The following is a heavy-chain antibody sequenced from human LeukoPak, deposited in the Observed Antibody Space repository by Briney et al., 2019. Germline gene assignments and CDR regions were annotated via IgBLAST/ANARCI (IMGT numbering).Heavy chain of an antibody. D-gene: IGHD3-22*01. CDR3: ARDNPPYYYDSSGHDAFDI. Sequence: GGSLRLSCAASGFTFSSYSMNWVRQAPGKGLEWVSSISSSSSYIYYADSVKGRFTISRDNSKNTLYLQMNSLRAEDTAVYYCARDNPPYYYDSSGHDAFDIWGQGTMVTVSS. V-gene: IGHV3-21*01. J-gene: IGHJ3*02. CDR2: ISSSSSYI. CDR1: GFTFSSYS.